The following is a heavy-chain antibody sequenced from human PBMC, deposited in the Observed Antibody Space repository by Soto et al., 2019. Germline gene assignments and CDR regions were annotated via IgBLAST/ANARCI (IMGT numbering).Heavy chain of an antibody. J-gene: IGHJ4*02. CDR2: VNRDDNT. CDR1: GFTFSTHA. V-gene: IGHV3-23*01. D-gene: IGHD3-10*01. CDR3: ANRGRSSEQDKPYYYFDY. Sequence: EVQLLESGGGLVQPGGSLRLSCAASGFTFSTHAMSWVRQAPGKGLEWVSTVNRDDNTFYAASVKGRFAISRDNSKNTIYLQMNSLRADDTAVYYCANRGRSSEQDKPYYYFDYLVQGIVVTVSS.